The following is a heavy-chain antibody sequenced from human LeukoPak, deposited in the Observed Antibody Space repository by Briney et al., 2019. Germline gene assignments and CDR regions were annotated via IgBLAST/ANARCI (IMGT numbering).Heavy chain of an antibody. CDR3: ARGRTFVVVVAATVRGFDY. J-gene: IGHJ4*02. V-gene: IGHV4-34*01. CDR2: INHSGST. Sequence: SETLSLTCAVYGGSFSGYYWSWIRQPPGKGLEWIGEINHSGSTNYNPSLKSRVTISVDTSKNQFSLKLGSVTAADTAVYYCARGRTFVVVVAATVRGFDYWGQGTLVTVSS. D-gene: IGHD2-15*01. CDR1: GGSFSGYY.